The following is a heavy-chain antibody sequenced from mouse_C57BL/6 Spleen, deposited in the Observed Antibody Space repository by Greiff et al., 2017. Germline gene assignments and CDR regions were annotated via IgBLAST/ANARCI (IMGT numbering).Heavy chain of an antibody. CDR3: ANDGYSYWYFDV. D-gene: IGHD2-3*01. V-gene: IGHV1-81*01. CDR2: IYPRSGNT. CDR1: GYTFTSYG. Sequence: QVQLKQSGAELARPGASVTLSCKASGYTFTSYGISWVKQRTGQGLEWIGEIYPRSGNTYYNEKFKGKATLTADKSSSTAYMELRSLTSEDSAVYFCANDGYSYWYFDVWGTGTTVTVSS. J-gene: IGHJ1*03.